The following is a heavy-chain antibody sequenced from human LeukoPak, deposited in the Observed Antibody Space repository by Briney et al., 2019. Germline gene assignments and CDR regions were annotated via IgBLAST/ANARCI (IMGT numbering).Heavy chain of an antibody. CDR3: ARDRAGYSSGPTDY. CDR1: GYSFTSYG. J-gene: IGHJ4*02. CDR2: ISAYNGNT. Sequence: ASVKISCKDSGYSFTSYGLSWVRPAPAQGLEWMGSISAYNGNTNYEQMLQGRVTMTTDTSTSTAYMELRSLRSDDTAVYYCARDRAGYSSGPTDYWGQGTLVTVSS. D-gene: IGHD6-19*01. V-gene: IGHV1-18*01.